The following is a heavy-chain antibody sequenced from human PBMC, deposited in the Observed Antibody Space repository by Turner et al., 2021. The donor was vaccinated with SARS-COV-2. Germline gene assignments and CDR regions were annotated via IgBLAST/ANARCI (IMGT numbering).Heavy chain of an antibody. CDR2: ISSSSRYI. D-gene: IGHD3-22*01. CDR1: GFTLSSYS. CDR3: ARDSFGYYDSSGYYLGEFDY. J-gene: IGHJ4*02. Sequence: EVQLVESGGGLVKPGGSLRLSCAASGFTLSSYSMNWVRQAPGKGLAWVSSISSSSRYIYYADSVKGRFTISRDNAKNSLYLQMNSLRAEDTAVYYCARDSFGYYDSSGYYLGEFDYWGQGTLVTVSS. V-gene: IGHV3-21*01.